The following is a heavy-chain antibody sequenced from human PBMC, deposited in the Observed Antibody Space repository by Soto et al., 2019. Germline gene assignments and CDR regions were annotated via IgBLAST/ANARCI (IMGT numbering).Heavy chain of an antibody. CDR2: ISSNGDST. CDR1: GFTFSMFS. J-gene: IGHJ5*02. Sequence: GGSLRLSCSASGFTFSMFSVHWVRQAPGKGLEYVSGISSNGDSTYYADSVKGRFTISRDNSKNTLYLQMSSLRAVDTAVYYCVHPRSTVQIPPTWGQGTLVTVSS. V-gene: IGHV3-64D*06. CDR3: VHPRSTVQIPPT. D-gene: IGHD4-17*01.